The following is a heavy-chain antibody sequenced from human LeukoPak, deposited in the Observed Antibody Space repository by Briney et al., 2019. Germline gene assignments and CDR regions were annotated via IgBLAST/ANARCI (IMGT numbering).Heavy chain of an antibody. D-gene: IGHD3-22*01. CDR3: ARAIRRYYDSSGYYYVENFDY. J-gene: IGHJ4*02. CDR2: ISSSGDTE. CDR1: GFIFSSYT. V-gene: IGHV3-48*01. Sequence: GGSLRLSCAASGFIFSSYTMNWVRQAPGKGLEWVSYISSSGDTEYYADSVQGRFTVSRDNAKNSLYLQLNSLRAEDTAVYSCARAIRRYYDSSGYYYVENFDYWGQGTLVTVSS.